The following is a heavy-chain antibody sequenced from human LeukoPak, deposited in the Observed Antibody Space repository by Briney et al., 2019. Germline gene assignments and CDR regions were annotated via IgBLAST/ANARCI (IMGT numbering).Heavy chain of an antibody. D-gene: IGHD3-10*01. V-gene: IGHV4-34*01. CDR3: ARSYYYGSGSTDP. Sequence: GSLRLSCAASGFTFSSYWMSWVRQAPGKGLEWIGEINHSGSTNYNPSLKSRVTISVDTSKNQFSLKLSSVTAADTAVYYCARSYYYGSGSTDPWGQGTLVTVSS. CDR1: GFTFSSYW. CDR2: INHSGST. J-gene: IGHJ5*02.